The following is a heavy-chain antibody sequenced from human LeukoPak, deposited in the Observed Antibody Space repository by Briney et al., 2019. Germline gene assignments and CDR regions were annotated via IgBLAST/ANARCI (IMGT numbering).Heavy chain of an antibody. CDR3: ARERNYYGMDV. V-gene: IGHV3-11*01. J-gene: IGHJ6*02. CDR1: GFTFSDYY. Sequence: GGSLRLSCAASGFTFSDYYMSWIRQAPGRGLEWVSYISSSGSTIYYADSVKGRLTISRDNAKNSLYLQMNSLRAEDTAVYYCARERNYYGMDVWGQGTTVTVSS. CDR2: ISSSGSTI.